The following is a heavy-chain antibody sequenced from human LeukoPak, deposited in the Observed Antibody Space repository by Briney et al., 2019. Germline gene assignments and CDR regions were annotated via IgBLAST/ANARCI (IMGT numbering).Heavy chain of an antibody. J-gene: IGHJ3*02. CDR3: ARGGSTYYDFWSGYLYAFDI. CDR2: IYHSGST. CDR1: GYSISSGYY. V-gene: IGHV4-38-2*01. D-gene: IGHD3-3*01. Sequence: SETLSLTCAVSGYSISSGYYWGWIRQPPWKGLEWIGSIYHSGSTYYNPSLKSRVTISVDTSKNQFSLKLSSVTAADTAVYYCARGGSTYYDFWSGYLYAFDIWGQGTMVTVSS.